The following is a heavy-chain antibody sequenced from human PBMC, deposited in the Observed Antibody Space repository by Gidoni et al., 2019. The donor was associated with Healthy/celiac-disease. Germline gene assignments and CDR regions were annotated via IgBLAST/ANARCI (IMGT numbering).Heavy chain of an antibody. V-gene: IGHV5-10-1*01. J-gene: IGHJ4*02. Sequence: GKGLEWMGRIDPSDSYTNYSPSFQGHVTISADKSISTAYLQWSSLKASDTAMYYCARHAVAGPFDYWGQGTLVTVSS. CDR2: IDPSDSYT. D-gene: IGHD6-19*01. CDR3: ARHAVAGPFDY.